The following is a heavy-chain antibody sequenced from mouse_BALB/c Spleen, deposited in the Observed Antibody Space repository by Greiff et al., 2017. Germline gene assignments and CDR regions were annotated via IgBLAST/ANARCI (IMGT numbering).Heavy chain of an antibody. V-gene: IGHV4-1*02. Sequence: EVHLVESGGGLVQPGGSLKLSCAASGFAFSRYWMSWVRQAPGKGLEWIGEINPDSSTINYTPSLKDKFIISRDNAKNTLYLQMSKVRSEDTALYYCARRGNYYAMDYWGQGTSVTVSS. CDR1: GFAFSRYW. J-gene: IGHJ4*01. CDR3: ARRGNYYAMDY. CDR2: INPDSSTI. D-gene: IGHD2-1*01.